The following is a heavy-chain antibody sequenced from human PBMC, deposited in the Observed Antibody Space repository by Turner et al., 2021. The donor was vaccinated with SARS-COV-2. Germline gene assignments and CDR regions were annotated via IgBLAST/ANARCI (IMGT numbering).Heavy chain of an antibody. D-gene: IGHD3-10*02. V-gene: IGHV4-34*01. J-gene: IGHJ6*02. Sequence: QVQLQQWGAGLLRSSETLSLTCGVQGGSFSAYYWTWIRQIPGKGLEWIGQIDKSGITNYHPSLQSRVTISRATSKNHLSLNLTSVTAADTAVYYCARAALFAAPSGLDVWGPGATVIVSS. CDR2: IDKSGIT. CDR3: ARAALFAAPSGLDV. CDR1: GGSFSAYY.